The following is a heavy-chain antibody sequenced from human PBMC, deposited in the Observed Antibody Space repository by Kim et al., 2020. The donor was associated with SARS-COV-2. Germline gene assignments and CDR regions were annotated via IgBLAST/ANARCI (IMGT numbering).Heavy chain of an antibody. D-gene: IGHD3-9*01. J-gene: IGHJ5*02. Sequence: SETLSLTCAVYGGSFSGYYWSWIRQPPGKGLEWIGEINHSGSTNYNPSLKSRVTISVDTSKNQFSLKLSSVTAADTAVYYCARGRRILTGTINWFDPWGQGTLVTVSS. CDR2: INHSGST. V-gene: IGHV4-34*01. CDR3: ARGRRILTGTINWFDP. CDR1: GGSFSGYY.